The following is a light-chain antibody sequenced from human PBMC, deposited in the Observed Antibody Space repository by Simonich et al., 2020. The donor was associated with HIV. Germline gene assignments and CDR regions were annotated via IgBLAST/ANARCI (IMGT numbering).Light chain of an antibody. V-gene: IGKV3-20*01. CDR3: QQYGSI. J-gene: IGKJ2*01. CDR1: QSVSSN. Sequence: EIVMTQSPATLSVSPGERATLSCRASQSVSSNLAWYQQKHGQAPRLLIYGASSRATGIPDRFTGSGSGTDFTLTISRLEPEDFAVYYCQQYGSIFGQGTKLEIK. CDR2: GAS.